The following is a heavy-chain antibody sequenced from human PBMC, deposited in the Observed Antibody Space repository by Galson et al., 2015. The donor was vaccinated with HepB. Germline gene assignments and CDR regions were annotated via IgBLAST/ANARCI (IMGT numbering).Heavy chain of an antibody. CDR1: GYTFTSYY. J-gene: IGHJ6*02. V-gene: IGHV1-46*01. D-gene: IGHD3-3*01. Sequence: SVKVSCKASGYTFTSYYMHWVRQAPGQGLEWMGIINPSGGSTSYAQKFQGRVTMTRDTSTSTVYMELSSLRSEDTAVYYCARDRNYDFWSGYPGYYYYGMDVWGQGTTVTVSS. CDR2: INPSGGST. CDR3: ARDRNYDFWSGYPGYYYYGMDV.